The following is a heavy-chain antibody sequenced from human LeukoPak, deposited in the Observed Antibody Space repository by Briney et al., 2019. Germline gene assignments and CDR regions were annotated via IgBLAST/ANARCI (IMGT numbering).Heavy chain of an antibody. CDR2: ISWNSGSI. V-gene: IGHV3-9*01. D-gene: IGHD2-2*01. CDR3: AKGYCSSISCLVDY. Sequence: GGSLRLSCAASGFTFDDYAMHWVRQAPGKGLEWVSGISWNSGSIGYADSVKGRFTISRDNAKNSLYLQMNSLRAEDTALYYCAKGYCSSISCLVDYWGQGTLVAVSS. CDR1: GFTFDDYA. J-gene: IGHJ4*02.